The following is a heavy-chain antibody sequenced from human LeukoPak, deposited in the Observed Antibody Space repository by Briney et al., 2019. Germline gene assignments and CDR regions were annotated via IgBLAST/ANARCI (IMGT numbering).Heavy chain of an antibody. CDR3: ARRDYDSSGYHYYYGMDV. CDR1: GGTFSSYA. V-gene: IGHV1-69*06. J-gene: IGHJ6*02. D-gene: IGHD3-22*01. Sequence: GSSVKVSCKASGGTFSSYAISWVRQAPGQGLEWMGGIIPIFGTANYAQKFQGRVTITADKSTSTAYMELSSLRSEDTAVYYCARRDYDSSGYHYYYGMDVWGQGTTVTVSS. CDR2: IIPIFGTA.